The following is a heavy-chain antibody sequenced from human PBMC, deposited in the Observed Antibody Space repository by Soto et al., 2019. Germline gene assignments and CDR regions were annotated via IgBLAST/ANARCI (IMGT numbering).Heavy chain of an antibody. CDR2: FDPEDGKT. D-gene: IGHD1-26*01. CDR1: GYTLTELS. J-gene: IGHJ4*02. CDR3: ATGKPYSGSYFDY. V-gene: IGHV1-24*01. Sequence: ASVKVSCKVSGYTLTELSMHWVRQAPGKGLEWMGGFDPEDGKTIYAQKFQGRVTMTEDTSTDTAYMELSSLRSEDTAVYYCATGKPYSGSYFDYWGQGTLVTVSS.